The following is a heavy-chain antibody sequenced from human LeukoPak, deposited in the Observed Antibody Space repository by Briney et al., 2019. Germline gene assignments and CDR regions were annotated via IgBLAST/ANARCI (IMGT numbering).Heavy chain of an antibody. J-gene: IGHJ6*02. V-gene: IGHV3-74*01. CDR1: GFTFSSYA. CDR3: ATGLRLGELSFPDYGMDV. D-gene: IGHD3-16*02. CDR2: INSDGSST. Sequence: GRSLRLSCAASGFTFSSYAMHWVRQAPGKGLEWVSRINSDGSSTSYADSVKGRFTISRDNAKNTLYLQMNSLRAEDTAVYYCATGLRLGELSFPDYGMDVWGQGTTVTVSS.